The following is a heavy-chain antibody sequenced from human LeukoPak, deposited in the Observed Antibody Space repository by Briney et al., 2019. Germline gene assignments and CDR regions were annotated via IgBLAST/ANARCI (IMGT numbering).Heavy chain of an antibody. J-gene: IGHJ2*01. Sequence: PGGSLRLSCAASGFTFSSYAMHWVRQAPGKGLEYVSAISSNGGSTYYANSVKGRFTISRDNSKNTLYLQMGSLRAEDMAVYYCAREGFEVNLQLGNQYWYFDLWGRGTLVTVSS. CDR3: AREGFEVNLQLGNQYWYFDL. CDR2: ISSNGGST. V-gene: IGHV3-64*01. D-gene: IGHD6-6*01. CDR1: GFTFSSYA.